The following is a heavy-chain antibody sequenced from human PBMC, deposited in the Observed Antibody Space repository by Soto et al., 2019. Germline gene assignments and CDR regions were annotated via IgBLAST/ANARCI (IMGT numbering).Heavy chain of an antibody. J-gene: IGHJ4*02. V-gene: IGHV4-59*01. CDR2: IYYSGST. D-gene: IGHD3-9*01. CDR1: GGSISSYC. CDR3: ARLASDYDILTGQFDY. Sequence: ASETLSLTCTVSGGSISSYCWSWIRQPPGKGLEWIGYIYYSGSTNYNPSLKSRVTISVDTSKDQFSLKLSSVTAADTAVYYCARLASDYDILTGQFDYWGQGTLVTVSS.